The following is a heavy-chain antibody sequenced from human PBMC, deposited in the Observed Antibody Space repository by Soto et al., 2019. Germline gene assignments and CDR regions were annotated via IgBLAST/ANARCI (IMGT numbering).Heavy chain of an antibody. J-gene: IGHJ6*02. V-gene: IGHV3-53*01. D-gene: IGHD5-18*01. CDR2: IYSGGST. CDR1: VFTVSSNY. Sequence: EGSLRLSCAASVFTVSSNYMSWVRQAPGKGLEWVSVIYSGGSTYYADSVKGRFTISRDNSKNTLYLQMNSLRAEDTAVYYCARFRYSYGIDYYYYGMDVWGQGTTVTVSS. CDR3: ARFRYSYGIDYYYYGMDV.